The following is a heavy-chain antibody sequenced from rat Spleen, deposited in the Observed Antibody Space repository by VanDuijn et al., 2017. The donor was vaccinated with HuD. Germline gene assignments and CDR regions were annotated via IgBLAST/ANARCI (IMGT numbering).Heavy chain of an antibody. CDR2: ITNTGGGT. Sequence: EVQLVESGGGLVQPGRSLKLSCVASGFTFNNYWMTWIRQAPGKGLEWVASITNTGGGTYYPDSVKGRFTISRDNAKSTLYLQMDSLRSEDTASYYCARHGDNYGWFAYWGQGTLVTVSS. CDR1: GFTFNNYW. V-gene: IGHV5-31*01. CDR3: ARHGDNYGWFAY. J-gene: IGHJ3*01. D-gene: IGHD1-9*01.